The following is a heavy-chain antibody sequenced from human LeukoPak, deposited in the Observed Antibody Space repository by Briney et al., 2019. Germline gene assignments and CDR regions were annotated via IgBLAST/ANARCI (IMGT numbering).Heavy chain of an antibody. CDR2: ISGDGGST. CDR3: AKDMYGSGSLISYYGMDV. Sequence: PGGSLRLSCAASGFTFDDYAMHWVRQAPGKGLEWVSLISGDGGSTYYADPVKGRFTISRDNSKNSLYLQMNSLRTEDTALYYCAKDMYGSGSLISYYGMDVWGQGTTVTVSS. CDR1: GFTFDDYA. V-gene: IGHV3-43*02. D-gene: IGHD3-10*01. J-gene: IGHJ6*02.